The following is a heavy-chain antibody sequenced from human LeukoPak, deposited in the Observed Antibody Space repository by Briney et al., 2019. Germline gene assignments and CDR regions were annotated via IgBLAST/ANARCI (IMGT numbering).Heavy chain of an antibody. CDR3: ARDRPGGSSLDY. Sequence: ASETLSLTCTVSGGSISRDYWSWIRQHPGKGLEWIGYIYYTGSTNYNPSLKSRVTISVDTSKNQFSLKLSSVTAADTAVYYCARDRPGGSSLDYWGQGTLVTVSS. D-gene: IGHD6-13*01. CDR1: GGSISRDY. V-gene: IGHV4-59*01. CDR2: IYYTGST. J-gene: IGHJ4*02.